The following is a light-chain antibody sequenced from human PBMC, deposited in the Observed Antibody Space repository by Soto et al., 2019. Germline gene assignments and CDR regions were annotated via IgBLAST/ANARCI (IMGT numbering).Light chain of an antibody. CDR3: QQYDNSPPWT. V-gene: IGKV3-20*01. Sequence: EIVLTQSPGTLSFSPGERATLSCRASQSVSSTSLAWYQQKPGQAPRLLIYGASNRATGIPDRFSGSGSGTDFTLTISRLEPEDFAVYYCQQYDNSPPWTFGQGTKWIS. CDR1: QSVSSTS. J-gene: IGKJ1*01. CDR2: GAS.